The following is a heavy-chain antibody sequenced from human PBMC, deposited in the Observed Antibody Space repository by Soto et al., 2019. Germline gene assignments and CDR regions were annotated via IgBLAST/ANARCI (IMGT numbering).Heavy chain of an antibody. J-gene: IGHJ4*02. CDR3: ANSLIRGAYFDWSGPDY. Sequence: QVQLVESGGGVVQPGRSLRLSCAASGFTFSSYGMHWVRQAPGKGLEWVAVISYDGSNKYYADSVKGRFTISRDNSKNTLYLQMNSLRAEDTAVYYCANSLIRGAYFDWSGPDYWGQGTLVTVSS. CDR1: GFTFSSYG. D-gene: IGHD3-9*01. CDR2: ISYDGSNK. V-gene: IGHV3-30*18.